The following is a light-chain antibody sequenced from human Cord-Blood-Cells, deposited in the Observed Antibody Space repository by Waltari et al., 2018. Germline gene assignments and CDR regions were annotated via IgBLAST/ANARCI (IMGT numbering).Light chain of an antibody. V-gene: IGKV1-5*03. J-gene: IGKJ1*01. CDR3: QQYNSYWT. CDR1: QGISSW. Sequence: EIQMTQSPSTLPASVEDRVTITCRASQGISSWLAWYQQKPGKAPKLLIYKASSLESGVPSRFSGSGSGTEFTLTISSLRPDDFATYYCQQYNSYWTFGQGTKVEIK. CDR2: KAS.